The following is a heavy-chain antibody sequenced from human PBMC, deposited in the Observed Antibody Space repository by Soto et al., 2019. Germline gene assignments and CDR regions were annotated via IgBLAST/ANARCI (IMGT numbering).Heavy chain of an antibody. CDR3: ARHYDILTGPAENDAFDI. CDR1: GGTFSSYA. V-gene: IGHV1-69*01. D-gene: IGHD3-9*01. CDR2: IIPIFGTA. J-gene: IGHJ3*02. Sequence: QVQLVQSGAEVKKPGSSVNVSCTASGGTFSSYAISWVRQAPGQGLEWMGGIIPIFGTANYAQKFQGRVTITADESTSTAYMELSSLRSEDTAVYYCARHYDILTGPAENDAFDIWGQGTMVTVSS.